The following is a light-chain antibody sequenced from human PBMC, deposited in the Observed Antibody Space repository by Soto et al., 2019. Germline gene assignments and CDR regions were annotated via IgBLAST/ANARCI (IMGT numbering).Light chain of an antibody. CDR1: QSVDKF. CDR2: DSS. CDR3: QQRKNWPPIT. J-gene: IGKJ5*01. V-gene: IGKV3-11*01. Sequence: EIELTHSPATLSLSPWETATLSSSASQSVDKFLAWYQQRPGQPPRLLISDSSNRATGVPVRFSGSGSGTVFTLTIGSLEPEDSAVYYCQQRKNWPPITSCQVRRLEIK.